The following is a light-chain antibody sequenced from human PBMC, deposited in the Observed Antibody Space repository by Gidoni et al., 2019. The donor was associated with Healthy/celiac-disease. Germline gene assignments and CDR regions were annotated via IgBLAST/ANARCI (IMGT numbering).Light chain of an antibody. CDR3: QQYYSTPWT. Sequence: DTVRNQSPDTLGVSLGERATINCKSSQSVLYSSHNKNYLAWYQQKPGQPPKLLIYCASTRESGVPARFSGSVSGTDFTLTISSLQAEDVAVYYCQQYYSTPWTFXQXTKVEIK. J-gene: IGKJ1*01. V-gene: IGKV4-1*01. CDR2: CAS. CDR1: QSVLYSSHNKNY.